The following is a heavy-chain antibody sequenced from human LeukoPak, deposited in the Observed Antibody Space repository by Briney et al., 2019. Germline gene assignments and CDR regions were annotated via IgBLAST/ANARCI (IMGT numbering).Heavy chain of an antibody. J-gene: IGHJ4*02. CDR2: RNPNSGNT. V-gene: IGHV1-8*01. CDR3: ARARDGYNSADY. Sequence: ASVKGSCKASGYTFTSYDINWVRQATGQGLEWMGWRNPNSGNTGYAHKFQGRVTMIRNTSISTAYMGLSSLRSEDTAVYYCARARDGYNSADYWGQGPLLRVPS. D-gene: IGHD5-24*01. CDR1: GYTFTSYD.